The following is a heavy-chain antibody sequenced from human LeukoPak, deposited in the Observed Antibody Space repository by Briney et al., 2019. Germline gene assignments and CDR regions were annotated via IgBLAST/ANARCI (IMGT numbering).Heavy chain of an antibody. CDR2: IHYSGST. V-gene: IGHV4-59*01. Sequence: KGLEWIGYIHYSGSTNYNPSLKSRVTMSVDTSKNQLSLKLTSMTAADTAVYYCARELGATVVNYGMDVWGQGTTVTVSS. J-gene: IGHJ6*02. D-gene: IGHD4-23*01. CDR3: ARELGATVVNYGMDV.